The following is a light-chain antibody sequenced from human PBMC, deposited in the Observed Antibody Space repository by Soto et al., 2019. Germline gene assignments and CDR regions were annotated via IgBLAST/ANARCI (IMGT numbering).Light chain of an antibody. CDR1: QSISNS. CDR2: SAS. J-gene: IGKJ3*01. Sequence: EIVLTQSPAALSVSPGEGATLSCRASQSISNSLAWYQQKPGQAPRLLIYSASTRATGIPARFSGRGSGTEFTRTFSSLQSEDCAVYFCQPYNNWPFTFGPGTKGDIK. CDR3: QPYNNWPFT. V-gene: IGKV3-15*01.